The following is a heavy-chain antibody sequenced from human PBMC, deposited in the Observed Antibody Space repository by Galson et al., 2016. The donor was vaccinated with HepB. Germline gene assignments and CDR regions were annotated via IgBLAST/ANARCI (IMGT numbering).Heavy chain of an antibody. CDR1: GFTFSSYG. J-gene: IGHJ4*02. CDR2: VSGSGGST. Sequence: SLRLSCAASGFTFSSYGMSWVRQAPGKGLEWVSAVSGSGGSTYYADSVKGRFTISRDNSKNTRYLQMNSLRAEDTAVYSCAKMDEGTSKRNIDYWGQGTLVTVST. V-gene: IGHV3-23*01. D-gene: IGHD2-2*03. CDR3: AKMDEGTSKRNIDY.